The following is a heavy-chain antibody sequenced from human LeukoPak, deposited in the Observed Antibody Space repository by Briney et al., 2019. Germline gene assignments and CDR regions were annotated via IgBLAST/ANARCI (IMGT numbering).Heavy chain of an antibody. Sequence: SETLSLTCTVSGGSISSYYWSWIRQPPGKGLEWIGYIYYSGCTNYNPSLKSRVTISVDTSKNQFSLKLSSVTAADTAVYYCARVERGYSNYAEYFQHWGQGTLVTVSS. D-gene: IGHD3-22*01. V-gene: IGHV4-59*01. CDR2: IYYSGCT. CDR1: GGSISSYY. J-gene: IGHJ1*01. CDR3: ARVERGYSNYAEYFQH.